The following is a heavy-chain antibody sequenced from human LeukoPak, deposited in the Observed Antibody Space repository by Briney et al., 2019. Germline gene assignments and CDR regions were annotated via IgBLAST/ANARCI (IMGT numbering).Heavy chain of an antibody. V-gene: IGHV3-7*01. Sequence: QPGGSLRLSCAASGFTFSSYWMSWVRQAPGKGLEWVAIIKQDGSEKYYVDSVKGRFTISRDNARNSLYLQMNSLRAEDTAVYYCCTTGYFYGMDVWGRGTTVTVSS. CDR2: IKQDGSEK. D-gene: IGHD2-8*01. CDR1: GFTFSSYW. J-gene: IGHJ6*02. CDR3: CTTGYFYGMDV.